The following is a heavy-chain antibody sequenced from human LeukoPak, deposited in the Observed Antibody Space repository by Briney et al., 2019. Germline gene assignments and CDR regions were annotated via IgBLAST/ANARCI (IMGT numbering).Heavy chain of an antibody. D-gene: IGHD3-22*01. CDR3: AKDDYDSSGYYYDDGLPPFDY. J-gene: IGHJ4*02. CDR2: ISGSGGST. Sequence: PGGSLRLSCAASGFTFSSYAMSWVRQAPGKGLEWVSAISGSGGSTYYADSVKGRFTISSDNSKNTLYLQMNSLRAEDTAVYYCAKDDYDSSGYYYDDGLPPFDYWGQGTLVTVSS. CDR1: GFTFSSYA. V-gene: IGHV3-23*01.